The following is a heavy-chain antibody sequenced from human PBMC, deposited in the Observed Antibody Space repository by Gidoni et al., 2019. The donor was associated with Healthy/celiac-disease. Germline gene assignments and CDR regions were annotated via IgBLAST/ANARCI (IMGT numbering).Heavy chain of an antibody. CDR3: ASLRYFDWLHDY. V-gene: IGHV4-39*01. Sequence: QLQLQESGPGLVKPSETLSLTCTVSGGSISSSSYYWGWIRQPPGKGLEWIGSIYYSGSTYYNPSLKRRVTISVDTSKTQFSLKLSSVTAADTAVYYCASLRYFDWLHDYWGQGTLVTVSS. CDR1: GGSISSSSYY. D-gene: IGHD3-9*01. CDR2: IYYSGST. J-gene: IGHJ4*02.